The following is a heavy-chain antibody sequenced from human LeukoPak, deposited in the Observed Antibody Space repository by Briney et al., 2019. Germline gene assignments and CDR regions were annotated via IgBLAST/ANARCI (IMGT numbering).Heavy chain of an antibody. J-gene: IGHJ4*02. CDR1: GGPFSGYY. V-gene: IGHV4-34*01. CDR3: ARDSTVVTRSGFDY. D-gene: IGHD4-23*01. CDR2: INHSGST. Sequence: TSETLSLTCAVYGGPFSGYYWSWIRQPPGKGLEWIGEINHSGSTNYNPSLKSRVTISVDTSKNQFCLRLYSVTAADTAVYYCARDSTVVTRSGFDYWGQGTLVTVSS.